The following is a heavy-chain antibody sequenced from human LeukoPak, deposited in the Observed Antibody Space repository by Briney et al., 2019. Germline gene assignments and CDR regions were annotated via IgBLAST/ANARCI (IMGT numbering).Heavy chain of an antibody. CDR3: ARGNPYYYDSSGYYYSNWFDP. CDR2: IYYGGST. D-gene: IGHD3-22*01. CDR1: GGSISSSSYY. Sequence: SETLSLTCTVSGGSISSSSYYWGWIRQPPGKGLEGIGSIYYGGSTYYNPSLKSRVTISVDTSKNQFSLKLSSVTAADTAVYYCARGNPYYYDSSGYYYSNWFDPWGQGTLVTVSS. V-gene: IGHV4-39*07. J-gene: IGHJ5*02.